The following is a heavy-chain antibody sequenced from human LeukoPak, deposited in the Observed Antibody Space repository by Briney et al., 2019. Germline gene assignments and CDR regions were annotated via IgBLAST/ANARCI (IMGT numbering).Heavy chain of an antibody. J-gene: IGHJ4*02. CDR3: ARRDPAEFVDY. V-gene: IGHV5-51*01. Sequence: GASLKTSCKGSGYSFTSYWIGWVRQMPGKGLEWMGIIYPGDSDTRYNPSFQGQVTISADKSISTAYLQWSSLKASDAAMYYCARRDPAEFVDYWGQGTLVTVSS. CDR1: GYSFTSYW. CDR2: IYPGDSDT.